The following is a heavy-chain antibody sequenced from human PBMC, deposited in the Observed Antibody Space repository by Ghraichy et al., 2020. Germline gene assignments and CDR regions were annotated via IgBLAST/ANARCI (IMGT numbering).Heavy chain of an antibody. V-gene: IGHV3-23*01. Sequence: GGSLRLSCAASGFTFSSYGMNWVRQAPGKGLEWVSGISGSGGSTYYADSVKGRFTISRDNSKNTLYLQMNSLRAEDTAVYYCARGYCSGGSCPRFDHRDQGTLVTVSS. CDR1: GFTFSSYG. CDR3: ARGYCSGGSCPRFDH. CDR2: ISGSGGST. D-gene: IGHD2-15*01. J-gene: IGHJ4*02.